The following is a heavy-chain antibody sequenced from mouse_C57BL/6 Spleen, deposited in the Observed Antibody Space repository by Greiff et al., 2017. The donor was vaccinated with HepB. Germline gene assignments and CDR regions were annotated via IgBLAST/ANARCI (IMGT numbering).Heavy chain of an antibody. CDR2: IYPGSGST. CDR1: GYTFTSYW. V-gene: IGHV1-55*01. D-gene: IGHD4-1*01. J-gene: IGHJ4*01. CDR3: AKDWDGAMDY. Sequence: QVQLQQPGAELVKPGASVKMSCKASGYTFTSYWITWVKQRPGQGLEWIGDIYPGSGSTNYNEKFKSKATLTVDTSSSTAYMQISSLTSEASAVYYCAKDWDGAMDYWGQGTSVTVSS.